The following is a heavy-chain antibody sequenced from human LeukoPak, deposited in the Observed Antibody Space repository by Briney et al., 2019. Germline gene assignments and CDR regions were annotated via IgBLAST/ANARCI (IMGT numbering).Heavy chain of an antibody. J-gene: IGHJ4*02. V-gene: IGHV5-51*01. D-gene: IGHD6-13*01. Sequence: GESLKISCKGSGYSFTSHWIGWVRQMPGKGLEWMGIIYPGDSDTRYSPSFQGQVTISADKSISTAYLQWSSLKASDTAMYYCATGCRSSWYYFDYWGQGTLVTVSS. CDR3: ATGCRSSWYYFDY. CDR1: GYSFTSHW. CDR2: IYPGDSDT.